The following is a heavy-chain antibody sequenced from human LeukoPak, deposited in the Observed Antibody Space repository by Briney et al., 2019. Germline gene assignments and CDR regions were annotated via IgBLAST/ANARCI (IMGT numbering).Heavy chain of an antibody. V-gene: IGHV1-8*01. D-gene: IGHD3-10*01. Sequence: ASVKVSCKASGYTFTSYDINWVRQATGQGLEWMGWMNPSSGNTGYAQKFQGRVTMTRNTSISTAYMKLSSLRSEDTAVYYCARAWGADSGSTYYNWFDPWGQGTLVTVSS. CDR1: GYTFTSYD. J-gene: IGHJ5*02. CDR2: MNPSSGNT. CDR3: ARAWGADSGSTYYNWFDP.